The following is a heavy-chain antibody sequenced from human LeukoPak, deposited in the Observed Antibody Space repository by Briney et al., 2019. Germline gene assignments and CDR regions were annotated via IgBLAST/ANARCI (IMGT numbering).Heavy chain of an antibody. CDR2: IYTSRRT. D-gene: IGHD5-18*01. J-gene: IGHJ6*02. V-gene: IGHV4-61*02. CDR1: GGSISSGGYY. Sequence: SQTLSLTCTVSGGSISSGGYYWSWVRQHPGRGLEWVGRIYTSRRTTYNPPLKTPVTISVDTSKNQFSLKLRSVTAAHTAVYYCARHLQLFDYYYGMDVWGQGTTVTVSS. CDR3: ARHLQLFDYYYGMDV.